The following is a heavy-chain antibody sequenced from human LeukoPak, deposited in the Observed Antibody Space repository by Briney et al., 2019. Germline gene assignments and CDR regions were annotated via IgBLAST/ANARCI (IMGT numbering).Heavy chain of an antibody. CDR2: IWYDGSNK. D-gene: IGHD3-9*01. Sequence: TGGSLRLSCAASGFTFSSYGMHWVRQAPGKGLEWVAVIWYDGSNKYYADSVKGRFTISRDNSKNTLYLQMNSLRAEDTAVYYCASELRYFDWPSGFQHWGQGTLVTVSS. CDR3: ASELRYFDWPSGFQH. CDR1: GFTFSSYG. J-gene: IGHJ1*01. V-gene: IGHV3-33*01.